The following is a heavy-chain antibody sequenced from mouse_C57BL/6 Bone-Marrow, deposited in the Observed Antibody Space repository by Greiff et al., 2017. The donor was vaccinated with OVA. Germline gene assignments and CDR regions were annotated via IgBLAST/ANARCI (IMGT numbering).Heavy chain of an antibody. Sequence: QVQLKQSGPELVKPGASVKISCKASGYAFSSSWMNWVKQRPGKGLEWIGRIYPGDGGTNYNGKFKGKATLTADKSSSTAYMQLSSLTSEDSAVYFCARHEDGYYASYFDYWGQGTTLTVSS. CDR3: ARHEDGYYASYFDY. CDR2: IYPGDGGT. CDR1: GYAFSSSW. D-gene: IGHD2-3*01. V-gene: IGHV1-82*01. J-gene: IGHJ2*01.